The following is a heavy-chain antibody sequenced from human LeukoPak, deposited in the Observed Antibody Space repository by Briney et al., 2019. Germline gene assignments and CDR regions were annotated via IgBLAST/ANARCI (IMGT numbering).Heavy chain of an antibody. CDR2: IKFDGREE. V-gene: IGHV3-7*01. CDR3: KSGGAAPGSFDN. Sequence: GGSLRLSCAASGFTFSDYWMSWMRQAPGKGLEWVANIKFDGREEYYVDSVKGRFTISRDNAKNSVYLQLNSLRVGDTAVYYCKSGGAAPGSFDNWGQGTLVTVSP. CDR1: GFTFSDYW. D-gene: IGHD2-15*01. J-gene: IGHJ4*02.